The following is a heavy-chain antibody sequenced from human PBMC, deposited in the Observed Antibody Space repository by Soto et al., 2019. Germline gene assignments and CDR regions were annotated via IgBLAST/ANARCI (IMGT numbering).Heavy chain of an antibody. Sequence: QVQLVQSGAEVREPGASVKVSCKASGYSFTSLDINWVRQTAGQGLEWMGWMEPSTGRTGYAQKFQGRVTMTRDTSINTAYMELTTRTPDDTAFYYCARGVSAGVDYWGQGTLVIVSS. J-gene: IGHJ4*02. CDR2: MEPSTGRT. D-gene: IGHD1-26*01. CDR1: GYSFTSLD. CDR3: ARGVSAGVDY. V-gene: IGHV1-8*01.